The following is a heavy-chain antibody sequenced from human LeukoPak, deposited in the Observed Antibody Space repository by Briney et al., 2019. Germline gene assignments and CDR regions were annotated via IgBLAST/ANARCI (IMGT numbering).Heavy chain of an antibody. J-gene: IGHJ4*02. CDR3: ARNRLDGGTSLFDY. V-gene: IGHV3-21*01. D-gene: IGHD2-15*01. CDR2: ISSSSSYI. CDR1: GFTFSSYW. Sequence: GGSLRLSCAASGFTFSSYWMHWVRQAPGKGLEWVSSISSSSSYIYYADSVKGRFTISRDNAKNSLYLQMNSLRAEDTAVYYCARNRLDGGTSLFDYWGQGTLVTVSS.